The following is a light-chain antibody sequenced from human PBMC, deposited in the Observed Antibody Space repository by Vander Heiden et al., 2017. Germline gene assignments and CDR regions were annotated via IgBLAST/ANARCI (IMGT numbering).Light chain of an antibody. CDR3: QHYGSSPRWT. Sequence: ELVLTQSPGTLYLSPGERATLSCRASQSVGSNFLAWYQQKPGQAPRLLIYGASSRATGIPDRFSGSGSGTDFTLTVSRLEPEDFAVYYCQHYGSSPRWTFGQGTKVEMK. CDR2: GAS. CDR1: QSVGSNF. V-gene: IGKV3-20*01. J-gene: IGKJ1*01.